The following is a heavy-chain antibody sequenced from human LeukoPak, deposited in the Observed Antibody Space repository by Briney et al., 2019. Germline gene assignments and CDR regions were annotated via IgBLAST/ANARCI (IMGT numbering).Heavy chain of an antibody. D-gene: IGHD3-10*01. CDR1: GFTFSSYA. Sequence: GRPLRLSCAASGFTFSSYAMHWVRQAPGKGLEWVAVISYDGSNKYYAASVKGLFTISRDNSKNTLYLQMNSLRAEDTAVYYCARGASIWFGELLLPDYWGQGTLVTVSS. J-gene: IGHJ4*02. CDR2: ISYDGSNK. V-gene: IGHV3-30*04. CDR3: ARGASIWFGELLLPDY.